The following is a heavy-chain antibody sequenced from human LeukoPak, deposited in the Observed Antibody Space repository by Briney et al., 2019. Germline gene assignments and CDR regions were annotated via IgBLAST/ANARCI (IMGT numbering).Heavy chain of an antibody. D-gene: IGHD5-18*01. CDR1: GGSISSGGHY. CDR2: ISSTGST. J-gene: IGHJ6*02. V-gene: IGHV4-61*02. Sequence: SETLSLTCTVSGGSISSGGHYWSWIRQPAGKGLEYLGRISSTGSTNYNPSLKSRVTISVDTSKNQFSLKLSSVTAADTAVYYCARDQRYRNYYYGMDVWGQGTTVTLSS. CDR3: ARDQRYRNYYYGMDV.